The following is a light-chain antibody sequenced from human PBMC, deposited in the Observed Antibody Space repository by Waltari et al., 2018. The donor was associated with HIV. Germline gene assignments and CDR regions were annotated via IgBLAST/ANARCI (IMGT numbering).Light chain of an antibody. J-gene: IGKJ4*01. CDR2: VTS. Sequence: IVLTQSALAMSVTPGGPASISCWSSQSLLHSDGYDYLDWYVQKAGKAPQLLIYVTSYRATGVPDRFSGSGSGTNFTLSISEVEPEDVGVYYCMQALNTVTFGGGTKME. CDR3: MQALNTVT. V-gene: IGKV2-28*01. CDR1: QSLLHSDGYDY.